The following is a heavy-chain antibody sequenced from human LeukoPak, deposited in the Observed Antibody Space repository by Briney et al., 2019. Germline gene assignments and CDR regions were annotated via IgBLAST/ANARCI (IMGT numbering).Heavy chain of an antibody. J-gene: IGHJ4*02. V-gene: IGHV4-59*12. CDR2: VYYSGST. D-gene: IGHD6-6*01. Sequence: SETLSLTCTVSGASISNYCWSWIRQPPGKGLEWIGYVYYSGSTNYNPSLKSRVTISVDTSKNQFSLKLSSVTAADTAVYYCARGTSFDYWGQGTLVTVSS. CDR3: ARGTSFDY. CDR1: GASISNYC.